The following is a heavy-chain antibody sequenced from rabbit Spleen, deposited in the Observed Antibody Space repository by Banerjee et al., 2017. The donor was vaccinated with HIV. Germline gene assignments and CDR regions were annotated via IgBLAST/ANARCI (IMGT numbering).Heavy chain of an antibody. D-gene: IGHD5-1*01. CDR3: ARPPYGISSTGGYDL. J-gene: IGHJ4*01. Sequence: QEQLGESGGVLVKPWASLIFTGTSAGFSLSDKYFMWWVRQAPGKGLEWIACIWTHTGVNYYATWAKGRFTIYNASSTTVTLQMTSLTAAATATYFCARPPYGISSTGGYDLWGPGTLVTVS. CDR2: IWTHTGVN. CDR1: GFSLSDKYF. V-gene: IGHV1S45*01.